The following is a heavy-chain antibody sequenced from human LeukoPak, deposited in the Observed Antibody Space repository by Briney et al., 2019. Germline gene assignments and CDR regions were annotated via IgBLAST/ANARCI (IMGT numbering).Heavy chain of an antibody. D-gene: IGHD3-3*01. Sequence: PGGSLRLSCAASGFTFSSYAMSWVRQAPGEGLEWVSAISGSGGSTYYADSVKGRFTISRDNSKNTLYLQMNSLRAEDTAVYYCAMGYTVFGVVNYFDYWGQGTLVTVSS. CDR1: GFTFSSYA. J-gene: IGHJ4*02. V-gene: IGHV3-23*01. CDR2: ISGSGGST. CDR3: AMGYTVFGVVNYFDY.